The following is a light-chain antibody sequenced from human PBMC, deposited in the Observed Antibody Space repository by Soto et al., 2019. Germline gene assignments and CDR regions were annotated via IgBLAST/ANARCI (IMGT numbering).Light chain of an antibody. J-gene: IGLJ2*01. V-gene: IGLV2-14*01. CDR2: DVS. CDR1: SSDVGGYNY. CDR3: SSYTTSSTVV. Sequence: QSALTQPASVAGSLGQSITISCTGTSSDVGGYNYVSWYQQHPGKAPKLMIYDVSIRPSGVSNRFSGSKSGNTASLTISGLQAEDEADYYCSSYTTSSTVVFGGGTKLTVL.